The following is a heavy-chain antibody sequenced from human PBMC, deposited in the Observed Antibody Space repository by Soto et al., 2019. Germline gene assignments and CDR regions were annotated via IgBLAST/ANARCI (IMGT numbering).Heavy chain of an antibody. J-gene: IGHJ6*02. CDR1: GFTFSSYG. V-gene: IGHV3-33*01. D-gene: IGHD4-4*01. CDR2: IWYDGSNK. CDR3: AREGGYSNNWYYYYGMDV. Sequence: PGGSLRLSCAASGFTFSSYGMHWVRQAPGKGLEWVAVIWYDGSNKYYADSVKGRFTISRDNSKNTLYLQMNSLRAEDTAVYYCAREGGYSNNWYYYYGMDVWGQGTTVTVSS.